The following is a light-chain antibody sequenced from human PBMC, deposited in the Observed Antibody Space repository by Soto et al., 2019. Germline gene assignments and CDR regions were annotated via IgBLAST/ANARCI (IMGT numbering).Light chain of an antibody. CDR1: QSFSSRD. CDR2: GAS. Sequence: EIVLTLSPGTLSLSPGERATLSCRASQSFSSRDLAWYQQKPGQAPRLLIYGASSRATGIPDRFSGSGSGTDFTLTISRLEPEDFAVYYCQQYGSSPLTFGGGTQVEIK. CDR3: QQYGSSPLT. V-gene: IGKV3-20*01. J-gene: IGKJ4*01.